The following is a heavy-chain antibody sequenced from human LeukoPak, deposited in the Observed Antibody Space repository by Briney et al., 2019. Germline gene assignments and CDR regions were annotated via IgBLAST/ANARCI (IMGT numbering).Heavy chain of an antibody. V-gene: IGHV5-10-1*01. D-gene: IGHD2-2*01. CDR2: IVPSDSYT. Sequence: GESLKISCKGSGYSFTSYWISWVRQMPGKGLEWMGRIVPSDSYTNYSPSFQGHVTISADKSIRTAYLQWSRLKASDTAMYYCAISSTSPLSYWGQGTLVTVSS. CDR3: AISSTSPLSY. CDR1: GYSFTSYW. J-gene: IGHJ4*02.